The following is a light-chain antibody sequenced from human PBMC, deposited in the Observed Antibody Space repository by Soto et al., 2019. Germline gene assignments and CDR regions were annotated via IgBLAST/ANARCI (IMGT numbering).Light chain of an antibody. Sequence: QSVLTQPPSTTGTPGQRVTISCSGRTSNIGYNFVYWYQHLPGTAPKLLIYRNDERPSGVPDRFSGSKSGTSASLAISGLRSEDEAYYYCAAWDGSLSAWVFGGGTQLTVL. CDR1: TSNIGYNF. J-gene: IGLJ3*02. CDR3: AAWDGSLSAWV. CDR2: RND. V-gene: IGLV1-47*01.